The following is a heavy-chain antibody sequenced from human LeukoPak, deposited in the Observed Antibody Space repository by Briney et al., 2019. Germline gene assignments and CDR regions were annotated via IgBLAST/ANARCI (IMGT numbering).Heavy chain of an antibody. CDR2: VSGGGGST. J-gene: IGHJ4*02. V-gene: IGHV3-23*01. D-gene: IGHD6-25*01. Sequence: GGSLRLSCAASGFTFSSYAMSWLRQPPGKGLEWVSAVSGGGGSTYYADSVKGRFTISRDNSKNTLYLQMSSLRAEDTAVYYCAKDGGSAPTFIDFWGQGTLVTVSS. CDR1: GFTFSSYA. CDR3: AKDGGSAPTFIDF.